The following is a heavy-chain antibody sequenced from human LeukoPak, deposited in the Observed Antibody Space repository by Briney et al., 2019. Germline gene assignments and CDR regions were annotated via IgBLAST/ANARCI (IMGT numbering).Heavy chain of an antibody. J-gene: IGHJ4*02. CDR2: IYLNGST. Sequence: SETLSLTCTVSTGSISGIYWGWIRPPPGQGLEWIGYIYLNGSTNSNTSHKSRVTISVDTSKNQFSLKMSSVSAAATAIYYCAKMGGGWYTGPSDYWGQGTQVTVSS. CDR1: TGSISGIY. CDR3: AKMGGGWYTGPSDY. D-gene: IGHD6-19*01. V-gene: IGHV4-59*08.